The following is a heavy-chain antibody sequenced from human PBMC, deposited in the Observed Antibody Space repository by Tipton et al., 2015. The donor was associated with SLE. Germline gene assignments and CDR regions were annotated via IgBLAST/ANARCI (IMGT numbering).Heavy chain of an antibody. Sequence: SLRLSCAASGFTFSSYAMHWVRQAPGKGLEWVAVISYDGSNKYYADSVKGRFTISRDNSKNTLYLQMNSLRAEDTAVYYCAKDMDGYSSSCLDYWGQGTLVTVSS. D-gene: IGHD6-13*01. J-gene: IGHJ4*02. V-gene: IGHV3-30-3*01. CDR1: GFTFSSYA. CDR2: ISYDGSNK. CDR3: AKDMDGYSSSCLDY.